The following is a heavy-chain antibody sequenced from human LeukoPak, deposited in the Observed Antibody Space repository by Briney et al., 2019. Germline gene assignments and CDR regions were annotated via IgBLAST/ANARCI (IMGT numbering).Heavy chain of an antibody. CDR3: AKSGGYGLIDY. CDR1: GGSISSYY. J-gene: IGHJ4*02. V-gene: IGHV4-59*08. D-gene: IGHD1-26*01. Sequence: SETLSLTCTVSGGSISSYYWSWIRQPPGKGLEWIGYIYYSGSTNYNPSLKSRVTVSVDTSKNQFSLRLNSVTAADTAMYYCAKSGGYGLIDYWGQGTLVTVSS. CDR2: IYYSGST.